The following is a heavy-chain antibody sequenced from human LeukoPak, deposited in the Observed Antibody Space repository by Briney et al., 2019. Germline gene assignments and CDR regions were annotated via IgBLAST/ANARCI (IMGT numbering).Heavy chain of an antibody. J-gene: IGHJ6*03. CDR2: ISYDGSNK. CDR3: ARALKGLRRRIGGTTTFEYYYYMDV. V-gene: IGHV3-30*03. Sequence: PGGSLRLSCAASGFTFRSYSMNWVRQAPGKGLEWVAVISYDGSNKYYADSVKGRFTISRDNSKNTLYLQMNSLRAEDTAVYYCARALKGLRRRIGGTTTFEYYYYMDVWGKGTTVTISS. CDR1: GFTFRSYS. D-gene: IGHD1-26*01.